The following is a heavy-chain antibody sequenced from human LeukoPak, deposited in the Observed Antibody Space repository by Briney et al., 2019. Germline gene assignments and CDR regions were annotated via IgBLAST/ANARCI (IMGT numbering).Heavy chain of an antibody. D-gene: IGHD3-10*01. CDR1: GGSISSYY. J-gene: IGHJ6*02. Sequence: ASETLSLTCTVSGGSISSYYWSWIRQPPGKGLEWIGYIYYSGSTDYNPSLKSRVTMSVDTSKNQFSLKLSSVTAADAAVYYCARHSLYGSGPRDHYYYGMDVWGQGTTVTVSS. V-gene: IGHV4-59*08. CDR3: ARHSLYGSGPRDHYYYGMDV. CDR2: IYYSGST.